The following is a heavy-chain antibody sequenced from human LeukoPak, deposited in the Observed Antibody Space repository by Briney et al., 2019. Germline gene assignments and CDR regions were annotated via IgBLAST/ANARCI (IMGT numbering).Heavy chain of an antibody. Sequence: GGSLRLSCAASGFTFSNAWMSWVRQAPGKGLEWVGRIYRNADGGTTDYAAPVKGRFTISRDDSKNTLYLQMNSLKTEDTAVYYCTTDSYCSTTTCYASSNYYYGLDAWGQGTSVTVSS. V-gene: IGHV3-15*05. J-gene: IGHJ6*02. CDR2: IYRNADGGTT. CDR3: TTDSYCSTTTCYASSNYYYGLDA. D-gene: IGHD2-2*01. CDR1: GFTFSNAW.